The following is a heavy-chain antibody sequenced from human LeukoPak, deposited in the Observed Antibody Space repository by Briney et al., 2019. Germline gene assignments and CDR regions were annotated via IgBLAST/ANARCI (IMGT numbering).Heavy chain of an antibody. Sequence: SETLSLTGAVYGGSFSGYYWSWIRQPPGKGLEWIREINHSGSTNYNPSLKSRVTISVDTSKNQFSLKLSSVTAADTAVYYCARGQVPDIVVVVAATYFDYWGQGTLVTVSS. V-gene: IGHV4-34*01. CDR1: GGSFSGYY. CDR3: ARGQVPDIVVVVAATYFDY. J-gene: IGHJ4*02. CDR2: INHSGST. D-gene: IGHD2-15*01.